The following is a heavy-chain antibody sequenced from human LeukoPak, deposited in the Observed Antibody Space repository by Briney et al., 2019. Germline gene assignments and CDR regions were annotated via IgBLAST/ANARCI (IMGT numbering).Heavy chain of an antibody. CDR3: ARKHSSGWLIDYYYMDV. Sequence: GGSLRLSCAASGFTFSSYEMNWVRQAPGKGLEWVSGINWNGGSTGYADSVKGRFTISRDNAKNSLYLQMNSLRAEDTALYYCARKHSSGWLIDYYYMDVWGKGTTVTVSS. CDR1: GFTFSSYE. D-gene: IGHD6-19*01. CDR2: INWNGGST. V-gene: IGHV3-20*04. J-gene: IGHJ6*03.